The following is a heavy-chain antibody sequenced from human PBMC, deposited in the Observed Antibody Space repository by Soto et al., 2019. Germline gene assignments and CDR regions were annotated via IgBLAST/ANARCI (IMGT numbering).Heavy chain of an antibody. CDR3: ARALVWSGSYYAFDY. CDR2: INSDGSST. Sequence: GGSLRLSCAASGFTFSSYWMYWVRQAPGKGLVWVSRINSDGSSTTYADSVKGRFTISRDNAKNTLYLQMNSLRAEDTAVYYCARALVWSGSYYAFDYRGQGTLVTVSS. J-gene: IGHJ4*02. D-gene: IGHD1-26*01. CDR1: GFTFSSYW. V-gene: IGHV3-74*01.